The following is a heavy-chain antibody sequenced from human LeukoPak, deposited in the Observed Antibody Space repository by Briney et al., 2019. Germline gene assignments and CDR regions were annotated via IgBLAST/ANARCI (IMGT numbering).Heavy chain of an antibody. V-gene: IGHV3-15*01. CDR2: FKRNSAGGAT. D-gene: IGHD6-19*01. Sequence: RAGRPLRLSCTASGLTVGNAWMSWVRQTPGKGLDWVGRFKRNSAGGATDCDAPVKGRFDMSRDNSKNTLFLQMNSLESQHTAMYYCTTDEFSSGWYGGFDSWGQGTLVSVSS. CDR3: TTDEFSSGWYGGFDS. J-gene: IGHJ4*02. CDR1: GLTVGNAW.